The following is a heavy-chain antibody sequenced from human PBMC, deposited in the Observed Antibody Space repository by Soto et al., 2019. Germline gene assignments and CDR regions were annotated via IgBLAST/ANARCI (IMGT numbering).Heavy chain of an antibody. V-gene: IGHV4-59*08. J-gene: IGHJ4*02. D-gene: IGHD3-3*01. CDR2: TSNSAPT. CDR3: AILFRDVYNAVEY. CDR1: GGSISSYH. Sequence: QVQLQESGPGLVKPSETLSLTCTVSGGSISSYHWSWIRQSPGKGLEWIGYTSNSAPTIYNPSLKSRVPLSADTSKNQFSLRLSSATAADTAVYFCAILFRDVYNAVEYWGQGALVTVSS.